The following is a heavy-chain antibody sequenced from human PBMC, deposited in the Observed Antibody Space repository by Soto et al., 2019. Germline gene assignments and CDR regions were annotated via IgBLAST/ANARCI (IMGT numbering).Heavy chain of an antibody. CDR3: ARGSLRSGWGSYYYYGMDV. V-gene: IGHV3-30-3*01. CDR2: ISYDGSNK. Sequence: PGGSLRLSCAASGFTFSSYAMHWVRQAPGKGLEWVAVISYDGSNKYYADSVKGRSTISRDNSKNTLYLQMNSLRAEDTAVYYCARGSLRSGWGSYYYYGMDVWGQGTTVTVSS. J-gene: IGHJ6*02. CDR1: GFTFSSYA. D-gene: IGHD6-19*01.